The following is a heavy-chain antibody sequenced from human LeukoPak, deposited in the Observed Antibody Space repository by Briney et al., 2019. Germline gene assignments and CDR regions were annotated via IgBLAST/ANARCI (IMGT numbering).Heavy chain of an antibody. CDR1: GFTFSNYG. V-gene: IGHV3-30*18. CDR2: KAYDEINT. J-gene: IGHJ4*02. CDR3: AKADCGSTSCHPDY. Sequence: PGRSLRLSCAASGFTFSNYGMHWVRQAPGKGLEWVAVKAYDEINTNHADSVKGRFTVSRDYSKKTLFLQMNSLRAEDTAVYYCAKADCGSTSCHPDYWGQGTLVTVSS. D-gene: IGHD2-2*01.